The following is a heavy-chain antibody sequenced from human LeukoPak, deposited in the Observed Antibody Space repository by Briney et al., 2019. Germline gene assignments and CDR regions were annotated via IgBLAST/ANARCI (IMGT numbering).Heavy chain of an antibody. Sequence: SETLSLTCTVSGGSVSSGNSYCSWIRQPPGKGLEWIGYIYYNGNTNYNPALKRRVTISVDTSKNQFSLRLSSVTAADTAVYYCARDLDWNDEDYYYGMDVWGQGTTVTVSS. CDR2: IYYNGNT. J-gene: IGHJ6*02. V-gene: IGHV4-61*01. CDR1: GGSVSSGNSY. CDR3: ARDLDWNDEDYYYGMDV. D-gene: IGHD1-1*01.